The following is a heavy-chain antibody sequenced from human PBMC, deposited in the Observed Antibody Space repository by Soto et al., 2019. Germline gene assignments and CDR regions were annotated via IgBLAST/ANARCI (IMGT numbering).Heavy chain of an antibody. V-gene: IGHV1-69*04. D-gene: IGHD6-19*01. Sequence: GASVKVSCKASGGTFSSYTISWVRQAPGEGLEWMGRIIPILGIANYAQKFQGRVTITADKSTSTAYMELSSLRSEDTAVYYCARDFSWAVAGTGWFDPWGQGTLVTVSS. CDR2: IIPILGIA. J-gene: IGHJ5*02. CDR1: GGTFSSYT. CDR3: ARDFSWAVAGTGWFDP.